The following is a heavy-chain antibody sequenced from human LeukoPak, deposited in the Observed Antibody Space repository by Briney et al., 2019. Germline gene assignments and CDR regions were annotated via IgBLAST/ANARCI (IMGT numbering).Heavy chain of an antibody. Sequence: NPGGSLRLSCAASGFTFSSYSMNWVRQAPGKGLEWLSYINSRSSSMHYADSAKGRFTISRDNAKNSLYLQMDSLRVEDTAIYYCARGDLGTTSNQIFDFWGQGTLVTVSS. J-gene: IGHJ4*02. CDR2: INSRSSSM. V-gene: IGHV3-48*01. D-gene: IGHD1-1*01. CDR1: GFTFSSYS. CDR3: ARGDLGTTSNQIFDF.